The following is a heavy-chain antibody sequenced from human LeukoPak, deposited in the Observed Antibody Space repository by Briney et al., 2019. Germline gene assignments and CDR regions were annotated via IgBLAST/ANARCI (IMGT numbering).Heavy chain of an antibody. D-gene: IGHD6-6*01. CDR1: GFTFRKHW. J-gene: IGHJ4*02. CDR3: ARDQRVTGRPDIDY. CDR2: ISSDGSST. V-gene: IGHV3-74*03. Sequence: GGSLRLSCAPSGFTFRKHWMHWVRQTPGKGLVWVSRISSDGSSTTYADSVKGRFTISRDNAKNTLYLQMNNLRAEDTAMYYCARDQRVTGRPDIDYWGQGTLVIVSS.